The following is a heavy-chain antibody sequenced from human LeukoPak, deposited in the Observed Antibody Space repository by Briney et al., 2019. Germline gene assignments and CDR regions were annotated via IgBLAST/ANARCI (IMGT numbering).Heavy chain of an antibody. Sequence: APVKVSCKASGYTFTRYAMNWVRQAPGQGLEWMGWINTNTGNPTYAQGFTGRFVFSLDTSVSTAYLQISSLKAEDTAVYYCAREGVGARAAGIFDYWGQGTLVTVSS. V-gene: IGHV7-4-1*02. D-gene: IGHD6-13*01. CDR2: INTNTGNP. CDR1: GYTFTRYA. J-gene: IGHJ4*02. CDR3: AREGVGARAAGIFDY.